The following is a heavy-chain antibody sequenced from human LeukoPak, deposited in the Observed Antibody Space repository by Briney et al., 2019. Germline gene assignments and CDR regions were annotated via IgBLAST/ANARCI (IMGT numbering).Heavy chain of an antibody. J-gene: IGHJ4*02. CDR2: INPSGGST. Sequence: ASVKVSCKASGYTFTSYYMHWVRQAPGQGLEWMGIINPSGGSTSYAQKFQGRVTMTRDMSTSTVYMELSSLRSEDTAVYYCATVTGGLNDYVWGSYLDADYWGQGTLVTVSS. V-gene: IGHV1-46*01. CDR3: ATVTGGLNDYVWGSYLDADY. CDR1: GYTFTSYY. D-gene: IGHD3-16*02.